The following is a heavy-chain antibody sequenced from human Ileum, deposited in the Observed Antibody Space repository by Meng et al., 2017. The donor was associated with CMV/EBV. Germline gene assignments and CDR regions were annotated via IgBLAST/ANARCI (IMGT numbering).Heavy chain of an antibody. V-gene: IGHV4-61*02. CDR3: ATYVAGAGGRGG. Sequence: QVQLQEAGPGLVKPSPTLSLPCTVLGDFISTGSYHWSWIRQPAGKELEWIGQIYTSGSTTYNPSLKSRVTISVDTSRNEFFLKLNSVTAADTAMYYCATYVAGAGGRGGWGQGTLVTVSS. D-gene: IGHD6-13*01. CDR2: IYTSGST. J-gene: IGHJ4*02. CDR1: GDFISTGSYH.